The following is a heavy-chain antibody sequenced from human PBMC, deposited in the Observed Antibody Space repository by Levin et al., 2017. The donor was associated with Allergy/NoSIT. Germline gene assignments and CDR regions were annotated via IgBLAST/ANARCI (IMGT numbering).Heavy chain of an antibody. CDR2: ISSRSTHI. CDR1: GFTFSSYS. CDR3: ARGGMGATADDTFDI. Sequence: PGESLKISCAGSGFTFSSYSVNWVRQAPGKGLEWVSSISSRSTHIYYADSVRGRFTISRDNAKNSLYLQMNSLRDEDTAVYYCARGGMGATADDTFDIWGRGTMVTVSS. J-gene: IGHJ3*02. D-gene: IGHD1-26*01. V-gene: IGHV3-21*01.